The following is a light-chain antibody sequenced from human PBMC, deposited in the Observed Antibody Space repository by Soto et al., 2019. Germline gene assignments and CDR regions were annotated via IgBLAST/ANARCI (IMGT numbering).Light chain of an antibody. J-gene: IGLJ2*01. CDR2: EVS. CDR1: SSDVGGYNF. Sequence: QSALTQPPSASGSPGQSVTISCTGTSSDVGGYNFVSWYQQHPGKAPKLLIYEVSKRPSGVPDRFSGSKSDNTASLTVPGLQAEGEADYYCSSLAGGNNGLFGVGTQLTVL. V-gene: IGLV2-8*01. CDR3: SSLAGGNNGL.